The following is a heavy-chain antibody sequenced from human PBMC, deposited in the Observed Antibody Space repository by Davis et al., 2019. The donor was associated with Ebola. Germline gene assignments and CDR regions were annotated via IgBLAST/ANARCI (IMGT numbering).Heavy chain of an antibody. CDR3: ARDSDLIAAAALDV. J-gene: IGHJ6*02. CDR1: GFTFSIYS. D-gene: IGHD6-13*01. Sequence: GESLKISCAASGFTFSIYSMNWVRQAPGKGLEWVSYISSSGSTIYYADSVKGRFTISRDNAKNSLYLQMNSLRAEDTAVYYCARDSDLIAAAALDVWGQGTTVTVSS. V-gene: IGHV3-48*03. CDR2: ISSSGSTI.